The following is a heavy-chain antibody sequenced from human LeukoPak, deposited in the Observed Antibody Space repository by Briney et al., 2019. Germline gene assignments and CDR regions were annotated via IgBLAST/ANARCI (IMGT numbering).Heavy chain of an antibody. CDR2: ISSTGGSI. CDR3: ARNSYGTGDY. D-gene: IGHD1-1*01. V-gene: IGHV3-21*01. CDR1: GFTFSTYR. Sequence: KLGGSWPLPCAASGFTFSTYRMSWVRQAPGKGLEWVSSISSTGGSIFYADSVKGRFTISRDNANNSLYLQMNSLRAEDTAVFYCARNSYGTGDYWGQGTLFTVSS. J-gene: IGHJ4*02.